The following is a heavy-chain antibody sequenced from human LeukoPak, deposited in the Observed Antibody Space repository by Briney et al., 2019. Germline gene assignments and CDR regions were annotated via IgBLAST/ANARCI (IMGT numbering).Heavy chain of an antibody. D-gene: IGHD5-24*01. Sequence: GGSLRLSCAASGFTFSSYEMNWVRQAPGKGLEWVSYISSSGSTIYYADSVKGRFTISRDNAKNSLYLQMNSLRAEDTAVYHCAREMATIKGHYFDYWGQGTLVTVSS. CDR3: AREMATIKGHYFDY. CDR2: ISSSGSTI. CDR1: GFTFSSYE. V-gene: IGHV3-48*03. J-gene: IGHJ4*02.